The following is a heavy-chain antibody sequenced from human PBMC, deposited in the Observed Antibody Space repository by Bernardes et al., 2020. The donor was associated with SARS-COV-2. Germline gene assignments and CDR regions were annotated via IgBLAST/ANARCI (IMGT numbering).Heavy chain of an antibody. CDR3: ARDLVVAATGNYYYGMDV. CDR2: ISSSGSTI. D-gene: IGHD2-15*01. Sequence: GGSLRLSCAASGFTFSDYYMSWIRQAPGKGLEWVSYISSSGSTIYYADSVKGRFTISRDNAKNSLYLQMNSLRAEDTAVYYCARDLVVAATGNYYYGMDVWGQGTTVTVSS. J-gene: IGHJ6*02. V-gene: IGHV3-11*01. CDR1: GFTFSDYY.